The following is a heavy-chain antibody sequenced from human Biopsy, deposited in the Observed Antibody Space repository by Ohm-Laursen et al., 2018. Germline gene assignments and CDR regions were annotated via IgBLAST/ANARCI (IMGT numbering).Heavy chain of an antibody. D-gene: IGHD4-17*01. CDR1: EYTVTDYY. CDR3: ARDMTVTARPYYYSGVDV. CDR2: INPKSGVA. V-gene: IGHV1-2*02. J-gene: IGHJ6*02. Sequence: GASVKVSCKASEYTVTDYYVHWVRQAPGQGFEWMGWINPKSGVANHAKNFQGRVSMTRDTSISTVYLELSGLRSDDTAVYYCARDMTVTARPYYYSGVDVWGPGTRVTVSS.